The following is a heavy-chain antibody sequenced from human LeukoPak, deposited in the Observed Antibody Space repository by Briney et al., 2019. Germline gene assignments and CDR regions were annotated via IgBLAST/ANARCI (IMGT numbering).Heavy chain of an antibody. CDR1: GGSFSSYY. Sequence: MASETLSLTCPVYGGSFSSYYWSWIRQPPGKGLEWIGEIDPGGSANYNPSLKSRVTMSVDTSKNQLSLKLSSVTAADTAVYYCARDPNGDYDWGQGTLVTVSS. D-gene: IGHD4-17*01. CDR2: IDPGGSA. CDR3: ARDPNGDYD. V-gene: IGHV4-34*01. J-gene: IGHJ4*02.